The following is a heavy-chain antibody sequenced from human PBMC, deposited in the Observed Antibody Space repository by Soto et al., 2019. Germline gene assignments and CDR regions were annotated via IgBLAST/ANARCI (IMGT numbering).Heavy chain of an antibody. Sequence: SVKVSCKASGGTFSSYAISWVRQAPGQGLEWMGGIIPIFDTANYAQKFQGRVTITADESTSTAYTELSSLRSEDTAVYYCARHSGPDTAIPFDYWGQGTLVTVSS. V-gene: IGHV1-69*13. CDR1: GGTFSSYA. CDR3: ARHSGPDTAIPFDY. CDR2: IIPIFDTA. D-gene: IGHD5-18*01. J-gene: IGHJ4*02.